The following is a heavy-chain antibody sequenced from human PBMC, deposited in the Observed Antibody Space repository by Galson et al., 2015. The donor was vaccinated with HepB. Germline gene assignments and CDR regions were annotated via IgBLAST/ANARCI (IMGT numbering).Heavy chain of an antibody. V-gene: IGHV3-64D*06. CDR2: ISSNGGST. D-gene: IGHD2-2*02. J-gene: IGHJ4*02. Sequence: SLRLSCTASGFTFSSYAMHWVRQAPGKGLEYVSAISSNGGSTYYADSVKGRFTISRDNSKNTLYLQMSSLRAEDTAVYYCVKDHGVCSSTSCYTTTLRFLEWLIPAGDYWGQGTLVTVSS. CDR3: VKDHGVCSSTSCYTTTLRFLEWLIPAGDY. CDR1: GFTFSSYA.